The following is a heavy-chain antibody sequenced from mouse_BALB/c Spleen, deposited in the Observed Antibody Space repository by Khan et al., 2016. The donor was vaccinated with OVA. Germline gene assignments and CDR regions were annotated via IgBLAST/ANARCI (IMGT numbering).Heavy chain of an antibody. CDR1: GYTFTIYW. D-gene: IGHD2-1*01. Sequence: QVQLQQSGAELAKPGASVKMSCKASGYTFTIYWMHWVKQRPGQGLEWIGYINPSTGYTEYNQKFKDKATLTADKSSSTAYMQLSSLTSEDSAVYYCARGGYGNYGAYWGQGTLVTVSA. J-gene: IGHJ3*01. CDR2: INPSTGYT. V-gene: IGHV1-7*01. CDR3: ARGGYGNYGAY.